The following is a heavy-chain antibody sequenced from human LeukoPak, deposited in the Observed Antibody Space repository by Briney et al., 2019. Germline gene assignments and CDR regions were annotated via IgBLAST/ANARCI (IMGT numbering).Heavy chain of an antibody. CDR1: RGTFSSYA. D-gene: IGHD1-1*01. V-gene: IGHV1-69*13. Sequence: GASVKVSCKASRGTFSSYAISWVRQAPGQGLEWMGGIIPIFGTANYAQKFQGRVTITADESTSTAYMELSSLRSDDTAVYYCARDFTGTHGDSWGQGTLVTVSS. J-gene: IGHJ5*01. CDR3: ARDFTGTHGDS. CDR2: IIPIFGTA.